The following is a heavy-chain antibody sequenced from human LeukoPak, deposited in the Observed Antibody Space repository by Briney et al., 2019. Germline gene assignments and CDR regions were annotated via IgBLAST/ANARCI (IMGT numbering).Heavy chain of an antibody. V-gene: IGHV4-59*08. CDR1: GGSISSYY. Sequence: SETLSLTCTVSGGSISSYYWSWIRQPPGKGLEWIGYIYYSGSTNYNPSLKSRVTISVDTSKNQFSLKLSSVTAADTAVYYCSRLGGYCSSTSCYYRNYFDYWGQGTLVTVSS. J-gene: IGHJ4*02. CDR2: IYYSGST. CDR3: SRLGGYCSSTSCYYRNYFDY. D-gene: IGHD2-2*01.